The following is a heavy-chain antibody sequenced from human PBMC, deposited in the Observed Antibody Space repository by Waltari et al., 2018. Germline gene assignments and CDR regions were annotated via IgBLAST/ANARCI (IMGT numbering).Heavy chain of an antibody. CDR1: GDSISNNFF. CDR2: VHQSGRS. CDR3: ASDRGRGLYLDS. D-gene: IGHD2-15*01. Sequence: QVQLQESGPGLGKPSGTMSLTCTVTGDSISNNFFWSWVRQSPGKGLEWIGQVHQSGRSNYNPSLESRVTVSMDTSKNQFSLRVTSVTAADTAIYYCASDRGRGLYLDSWGQGTLVTVS. J-gene: IGHJ4*02. V-gene: IGHV4-4*02.